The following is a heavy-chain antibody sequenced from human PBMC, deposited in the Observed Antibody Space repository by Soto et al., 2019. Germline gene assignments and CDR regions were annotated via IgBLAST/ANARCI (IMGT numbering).Heavy chain of an antibody. V-gene: IGHV3-23*01. D-gene: IGHD3-10*01. CDR1: QFTFSTYA. J-gene: IGHJ4*02. CDR3: AKVHGSGNYHNFPDY. Sequence: WSLRLSCAASQFTFSTYAITWVRQAPGKGLEWVSLISGSGGSTYYADSVKGRFTISRDNSKNTLYLQMDSLRADDTAVYYCAKVHGSGNYHNFPDYWGQGTLVTVSS. CDR2: ISGSGGST.